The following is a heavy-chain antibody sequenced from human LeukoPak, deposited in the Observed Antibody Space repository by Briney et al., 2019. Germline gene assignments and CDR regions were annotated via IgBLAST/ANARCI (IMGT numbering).Heavy chain of an antibody. D-gene: IGHD2-21*01. CDR3: AKERSKGMIGD. Sequence: GGSLRLSCAASGFTFSSYSMNWVRQAPGKGLEWVSSISSSSSYIYYADSVKGRFTISRDNAKNSLYLQMNSLRAEDTAVYYCAKERSKGMIGDWGQGTLVTVSS. CDR1: GFTFSSYS. J-gene: IGHJ4*02. CDR2: ISSSSSYI. V-gene: IGHV3-21*01.